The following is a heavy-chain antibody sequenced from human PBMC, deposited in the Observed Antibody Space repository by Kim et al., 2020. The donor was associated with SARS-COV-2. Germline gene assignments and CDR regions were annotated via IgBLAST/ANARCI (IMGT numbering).Heavy chain of an antibody. D-gene: IGHD2-15*01. CDR3: AKDARRKSRWYFDY. CDR2: ISGSGDNT. CDR1: GFTFSNYA. J-gene: IGHJ4*02. Sequence: GGSLRLSCAASGFTFSNYAMSWVRQAPGKGLEWVSAISGSGDNTYYADSVKGRFTISRDNSKNTLYLQMNSLRAEDTAVYYCAKDARRKSRWYFDYWGQGTLVTVSS. V-gene: IGHV3-23*01.